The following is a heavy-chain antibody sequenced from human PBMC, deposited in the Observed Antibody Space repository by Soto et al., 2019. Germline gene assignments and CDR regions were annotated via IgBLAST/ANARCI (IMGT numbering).Heavy chain of an antibody. V-gene: IGHV4-38-2*01. CDR2: IYHSGYIGTAYHPGNT. Sequence: WETLSLTCAVSGYSISSGYFWGWIRQFPGKGLEWIGSIYHSGYIGTAYHPGNTYYNPSLKSRVTISIDTSKNQFSLKVSSVNAADAAVYYCARSTTSAKRGKSPPTWFDPWGQGTLVTVSS. CDR3: ARSTTSAKRGKSPPTWFDP. J-gene: IGHJ5*02. CDR1: GYSISSGYF. D-gene: IGHD1-26*01.